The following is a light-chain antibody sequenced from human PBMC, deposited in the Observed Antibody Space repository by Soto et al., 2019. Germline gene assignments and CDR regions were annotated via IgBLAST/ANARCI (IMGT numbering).Light chain of an antibody. V-gene: IGLV1-51*02. Sequence: QAVVTQPPSVSAAPGQKVTISCSGSSSNIGNNYVSWYQQPPGTAPKLLIYENNKRPSGIPDRFSGSKSGTSATLGITGLQTGDEADYYCGTWDSSRVVFGGGTKLTVL. CDR1: SSNIGNNY. CDR2: ENN. J-gene: IGLJ2*01. CDR3: GTWDSSRVV.